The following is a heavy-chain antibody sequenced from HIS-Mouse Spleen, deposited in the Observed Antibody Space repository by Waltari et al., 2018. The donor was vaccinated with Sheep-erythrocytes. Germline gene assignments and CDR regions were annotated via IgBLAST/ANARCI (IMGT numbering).Heavy chain of an antibody. D-gene: IGHD6-19*01. CDR2: IIPIFGTA. V-gene: IGHV1-69*01. J-gene: IGHJ3*02. Sequence: SWCSYAISWKRQAPGQGLEWMGGIIPIFGTANYAQKFQGRVTITADESTSPAYMELSSLRSEDTAVYYCARDTSSDSSGWHDAFDIWGQGTMVTVSS. CDR3: ARDTSSDSSGWHDAFDI. CDR1: SWCSYA.